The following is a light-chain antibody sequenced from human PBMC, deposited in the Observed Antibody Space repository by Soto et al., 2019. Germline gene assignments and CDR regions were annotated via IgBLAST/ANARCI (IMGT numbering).Light chain of an antibody. CDR3: QHYVTSLTT. CDR1: QSVTSNY. J-gene: IGKJ1*01. CDR2: GAS. V-gene: IGKV3-20*01. Sequence: EIVLTQSPGTLSLSPGERATLSCGASQSVTSNYLAWYQQKPGQAPRLLIFGASIRVKGIPDRFIGSGSGTDFTLTISRLEPEDFAVYYCQHYVTSLTTFGQGTQVEFK.